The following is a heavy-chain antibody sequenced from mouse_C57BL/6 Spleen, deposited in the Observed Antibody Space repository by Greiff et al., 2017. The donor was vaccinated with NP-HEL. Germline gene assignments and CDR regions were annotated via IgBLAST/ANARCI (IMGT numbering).Heavy chain of an antibody. CDR2: IDPEAGET. CDR3: ARSITTVVACYWYFDV. V-gene: IGHV14-2*01. CDR1: GFNIKDYY. J-gene: IGHJ1*03. D-gene: IGHD1-1*01. Sequence: EVQLQQSGAELVKPGASVKLSCTASGFNIKDYYMHWVKQRTEQGLEWIGRIDPEAGETKYAPKFQGKATITADTSSNTAYLHLSSLTSEDTAVYYCARSITTVVACYWYFDVWGTGTTVTVSS.